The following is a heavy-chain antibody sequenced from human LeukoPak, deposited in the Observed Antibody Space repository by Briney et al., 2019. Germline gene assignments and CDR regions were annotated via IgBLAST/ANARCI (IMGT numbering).Heavy chain of an antibody. Sequence: AGGSLRLSCAASGFTFSSYGMHWVRQAPGKGLEWVAFIRYDGSNKYYAESVKGRFTISRDNSKNTLYLQMNSLRAEDTAVYYCAKAIHSSSSGVVDYWGQGTLATVSS. CDR2: IRYDGSNK. J-gene: IGHJ4*02. D-gene: IGHD6-6*01. CDR3: AKAIHSSSSGVVDY. V-gene: IGHV3-30*02. CDR1: GFTFSSYG.